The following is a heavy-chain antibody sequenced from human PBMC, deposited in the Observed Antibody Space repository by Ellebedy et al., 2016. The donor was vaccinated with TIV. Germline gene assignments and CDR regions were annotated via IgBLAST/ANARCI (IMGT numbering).Heavy chain of an antibody. D-gene: IGHD6-19*01. CDR2: IFYSGSA. Sequence: SETLSLXXTISGGSFSNYYWSWIRQSPGKELEFIGHIFYSGSANYNPSLKSRVTMSVDTSKNQFSLKVNSVTPADTAVYYCARMDSSGWSYHFDLWGQGTLVTVSS. J-gene: IGHJ4*02. CDR1: GGSFSNYY. CDR3: ARMDSSGWSYHFDL. V-gene: IGHV4-59*01.